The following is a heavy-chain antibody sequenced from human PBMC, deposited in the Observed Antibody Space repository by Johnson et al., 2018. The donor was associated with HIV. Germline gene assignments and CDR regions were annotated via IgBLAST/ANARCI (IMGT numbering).Heavy chain of an antibody. D-gene: IGHD1-1*01. CDR3: ARDGSNFGAFDI. V-gene: IGHV3-7*01. CDR2: IKQGGSDK. J-gene: IGHJ3*02. Sequence: EVQLVESGGGLVRPGESLRLSCVASGFTFSGYWMTWVRQAPGKGLEWVANIKQGGSDKYYVDSVKGRFTISRDNAKKSLYLQMNSLRAEDTAVYYCARDGSNFGAFDIWGQGTMVTVSS. CDR1: GFTFSGYW.